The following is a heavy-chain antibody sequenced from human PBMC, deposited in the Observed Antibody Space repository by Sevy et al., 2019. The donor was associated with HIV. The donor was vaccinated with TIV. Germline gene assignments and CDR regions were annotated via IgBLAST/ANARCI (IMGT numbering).Heavy chain of an antibody. D-gene: IGHD3-22*01. J-gene: IGHJ4*02. CDR1: GKTLTQLS. CDR2: YDPEDDKS. V-gene: IGHV1-24*01. CDR3: ATTKDYYESSGAPCDY. Sequence: ASVKVSCKVSGKTLTQLSMHWVRQAPGKGLEWMGSYDPEDDKSIYAQKFQGRVTMTEDTSTDTAYMELRILRSEDTAVYYCATTKDYYESSGAPCDYWGQGTLVTVSS.